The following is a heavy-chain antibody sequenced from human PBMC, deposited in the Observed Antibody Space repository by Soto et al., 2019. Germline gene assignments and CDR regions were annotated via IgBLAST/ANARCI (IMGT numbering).Heavy chain of an antibody. CDR1: GFTFSSYG. CDR3: AKDGYYYDSSGYYFYYYYYGMDV. J-gene: IGHJ6*02. CDR2: ISYEGSNK. V-gene: IGHV3-30*18. Sequence: TGGSLRLSCAASGFTFSSYGMHWVRQAPGKGLEWVAVISYEGSNKYYADSVKGRFTISRDNSKNTLYLQMNSLRAEDTAVYYCAKDGYYYDSSGYYFYYYYYGMDVWGQGTTVTVSS. D-gene: IGHD3-22*01.